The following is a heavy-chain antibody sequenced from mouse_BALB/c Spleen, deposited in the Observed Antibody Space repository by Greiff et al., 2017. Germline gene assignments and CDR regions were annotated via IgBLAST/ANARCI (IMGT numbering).Heavy chain of an antibody. Sequence: EVMLVESGGGLVQPGGSLKLSCAASGFTFSSYGMSWVRQTPDKRLELVATINSNGGSTYYPDSVKGRFTISRDNAKNTLYLQMSSLKSEDTAMYYCARDLGVRRSWFAYWGQGTLVTVSA. CDR1: GFTFSSYG. CDR2: INSNGGST. J-gene: IGHJ3*01. V-gene: IGHV5-6-3*01. CDR3: ARDLGVRRSWFAY. D-gene: IGHD2-14*01.